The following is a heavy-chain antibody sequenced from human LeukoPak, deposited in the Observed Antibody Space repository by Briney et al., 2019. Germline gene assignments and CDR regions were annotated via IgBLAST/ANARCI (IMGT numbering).Heavy chain of an antibody. Sequence: RASVKVSCKASGYTFTGYYMHWVRQAPGQGLEWMRWINPNSGGTNYAQKFQGRVTMTRDTSISTAYMELSRLRSDDTAVYYCVEAVAGTYFDYWGQGTLVTVSS. J-gene: IGHJ4*02. CDR3: VEAVAGTYFDY. CDR1: GYTFTGYY. CDR2: INPNSGGT. D-gene: IGHD6-19*01. V-gene: IGHV1-2*02.